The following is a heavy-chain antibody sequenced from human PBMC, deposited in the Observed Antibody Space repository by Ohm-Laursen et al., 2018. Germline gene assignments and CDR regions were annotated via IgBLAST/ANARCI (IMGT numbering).Heavy chain of an antibody. CDR1: GPTSPSYD. Sequence: SVYASCQASGPTSPSYDISCGRQATGPGLEWLGWMNPNSGHTGYAQKFQGRVTMTRNTSISTAYMELSSLRSEDTAVYYCARASTREGKDCWGQGTLVTVSS. D-gene: IGHD3-10*01. CDR3: ARASTREGKDC. J-gene: IGHJ4*02. V-gene: IGHV1-8*01. CDR2: MNPNSGHT.